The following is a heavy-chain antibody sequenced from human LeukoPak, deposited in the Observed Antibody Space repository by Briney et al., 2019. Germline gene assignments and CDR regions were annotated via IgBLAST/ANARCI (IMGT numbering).Heavy chain of an antibody. CDR1: GGSISSYY. CDR3: ARDGGGGGSGGWFDP. J-gene: IGHJ5*02. Sequence: PSETLSLTCTVSGGSISSYYWSWIRQPPGKGLEWIGYIYYSGSTNYNPSLKSRVTISVDTSKNQFSLKLNSVTAADTAVYYCARDGGGGGSGGWFDPWGQGTLVTVSS. D-gene: IGHD2-15*01. CDR2: IYYSGST. V-gene: IGHV4-59*01.